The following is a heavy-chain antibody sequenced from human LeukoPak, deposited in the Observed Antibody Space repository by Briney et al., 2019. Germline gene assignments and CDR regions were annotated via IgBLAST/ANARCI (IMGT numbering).Heavy chain of an antibody. V-gene: IGHV3-30*02. CDR3: AKEKKYYYDGSGYPGYDY. D-gene: IGHD3-22*01. Sequence: GGSLRLSCIASGFTFSIYGMHWVRQAPGKGLEWVVFIRYDGSNKYYADSVKGRFTISRDNSKNTLYLQMNSLRVEDTAVYYCAKEKKYYYDGSGYPGYDYWGQGTLVTVSS. J-gene: IGHJ4*02. CDR1: GFTFSIYG. CDR2: IRYDGSNK.